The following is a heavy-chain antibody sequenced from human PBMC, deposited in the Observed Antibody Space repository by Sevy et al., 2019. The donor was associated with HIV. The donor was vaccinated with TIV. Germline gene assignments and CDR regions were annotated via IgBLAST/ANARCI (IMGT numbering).Heavy chain of an antibody. CDR3: TKGKIGTFDS. D-gene: IGHD1-26*01. J-gene: IGHJ4*02. V-gene: IGHV3-23*01. CDR1: GFTFTNFA. Sequence: GGSLRLSCAASGFTFTNFAMSWVRQAPGKGLEWVSTISRDGGTTYYADSVTGRFNISRDYSKNTLFVQMSSMRSDDTATYYCTKGKIGTFDSWGQGALVTVSS. CDR2: ISRDGGTT.